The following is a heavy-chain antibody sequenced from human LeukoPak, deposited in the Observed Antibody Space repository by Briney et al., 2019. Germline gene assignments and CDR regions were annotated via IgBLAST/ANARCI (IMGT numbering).Heavy chain of an antibody. V-gene: IGHV3-7*01. CDR2: IKEDGTEK. CDR1: GFTFSDFW. J-gene: IGHJ4*02. CDR3: VRESRPGGAMGLYHDLDY. D-gene: IGHD1-1*01. Sequence: EGSLRLSCAGSGFTFSDFWMTWVRQTPGKGLEWVANIKEDGTEKNLVDSVKGRFTISRDNTKNLLFLEMNNLRGDDTAIYYCVRESRPGGAMGLYHDLDYWGQGTLVAVSS.